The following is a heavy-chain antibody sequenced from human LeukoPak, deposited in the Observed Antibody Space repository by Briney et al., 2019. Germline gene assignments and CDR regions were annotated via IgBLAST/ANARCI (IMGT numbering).Heavy chain of an antibody. V-gene: IGHV3-23*01. CDR3: AKGGPTNRHGYLDY. CDR2: IGSFGASI. D-gene: IGHD1-1*01. CDR1: RFTFSSIA. J-gene: IGHJ4*02. Sequence: SGGSLRLSSAASRFTFSSIAMTRVPQAPGQGLEWVFSIGSFGASIYYTDSLKGRFTISRDNSKNTLFLEMNGLRAEDTAIYYCAKGGPTNRHGYLDYWGQGTLVTVSS.